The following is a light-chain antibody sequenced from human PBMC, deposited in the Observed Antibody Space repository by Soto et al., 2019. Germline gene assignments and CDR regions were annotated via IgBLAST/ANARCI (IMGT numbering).Light chain of an antibody. CDR2: DVS. V-gene: IGLV2-11*01. CDR3: CSCAGSYMPRV. Sequence: QSALTQPRSVSGSPGQSVTISCTGTSSDVGGYNHVSWYQHHPGKAPKVMIYDVSKRPSGVPDRFSGSKSGNTASLTISGLQAEDEADYYCCSCAGSYMPRVFGGGTKLTVL. J-gene: IGLJ2*01. CDR1: SSDVGGYNH.